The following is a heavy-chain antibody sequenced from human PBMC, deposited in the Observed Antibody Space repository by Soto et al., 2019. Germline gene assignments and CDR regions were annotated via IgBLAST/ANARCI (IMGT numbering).Heavy chain of an antibody. CDR3: ARGGGSDYYYYYMDV. Sequence: ASVKVSCKASGGTFSSYTISWVRQAPGQGLEWMGRIIPILGIANYAQKFQGRVTITADKSTSTAYMELSSLRSEDTAVYYCARGGGSDYYYYYMDVWGKGTTVTVSS. J-gene: IGHJ6*03. CDR2: IIPILGIA. CDR1: GGTFSSYT. D-gene: IGHD3-16*01. V-gene: IGHV1-69*02.